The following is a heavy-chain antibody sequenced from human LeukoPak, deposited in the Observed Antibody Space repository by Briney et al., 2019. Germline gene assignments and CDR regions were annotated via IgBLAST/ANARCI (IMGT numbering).Heavy chain of an antibody. J-gene: IGHJ4*02. CDR1: GYSFTSYG. Sequence: ASVKVSCKASGYSFTSYGMSWVRQAPGQGLEWMGWINTNTGNSTYAQGFTGRFVFSLDTSVSTAYLQISSLKAEDTAVYYCAREHYGDSTSFDYWGQGTLVTVSS. CDR3: AREHYGDSTSFDY. CDR2: INTNTGNS. D-gene: IGHD4-17*01. V-gene: IGHV7-4-1*02.